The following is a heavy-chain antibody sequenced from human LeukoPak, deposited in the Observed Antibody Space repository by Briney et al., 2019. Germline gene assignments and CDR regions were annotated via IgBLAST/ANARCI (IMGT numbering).Heavy chain of an antibody. CDR3: ARSYYDFWSGHKALDAFDI. D-gene: IGHD3-3*01. CDR2: ISAYNGNT. CDR1: DYTFTNFG. V-gene: IGHV1-18*01. J-gene: IGHJ3*02. Sequence: GASVKVSCKASDYTFTNFGISWVRQAPGQGLEWMGWISAYNGNTNYAQKLQGRVTMTTDTSTSTAYMELRSLRSDDTAVYYCARSYYDFWSGHKALDAFDIWGQGTMVTVSS.